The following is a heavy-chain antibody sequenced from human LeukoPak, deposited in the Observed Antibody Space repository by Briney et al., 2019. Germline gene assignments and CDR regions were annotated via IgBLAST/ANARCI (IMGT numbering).Heavy chain of an antibody. CDR1: GGSFSGYY. J-gene: IGHJ6*03. D-gene: IGHD3-3*01. CDR2: INHSGSA. V-gene: IGHV4-34*01. Sequence: SETLSLTCAVYGGSFSGYYWSWIRQPPGKGLEWIGEINHSGSANYNPSLKSRVTMSVDTSKNQFSLKLSSVTAADTAVYYCARVDFWSRYYMDVWGKGTTVTVSS. CDR3: ARVDFWSRYYMDV.